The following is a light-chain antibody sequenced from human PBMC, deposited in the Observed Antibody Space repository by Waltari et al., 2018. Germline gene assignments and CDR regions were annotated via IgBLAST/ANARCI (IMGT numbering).Light chain of an antibody. CDR1: QSISSW. CDR2: KAS. CDR3: QQYDT. J-gene: IGKJ1*01. Sequence: DIQMTQSPSTLSASVGDRVTITCRASQSISSWLAWYQQKPGKAPKLLIYKASSLESGVPSRFSGSGSGTEFTLTISSLQPDDFATYYCQQYDTFGQGTKVEIK. V-gene: IGKV1-5*03.